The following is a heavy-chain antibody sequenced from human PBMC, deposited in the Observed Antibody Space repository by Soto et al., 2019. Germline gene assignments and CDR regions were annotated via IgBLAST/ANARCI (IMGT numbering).Heavy chain of an antibody. CDR3: TTREGATWYYGMDV. D-gene: IGHD1-26*01. CDR2: IKSKTDGGTT. J-gene: IGHJ6*02. V-gene: IGHV3-15*01. Sequence: GGSLRLSCAASGFTFSNAWMSWVRQAPGKGLEWVGRIKSKTDGGTTDYAAPVKGRFTISRDDSKNTLYLQMNSLKTEDTAVYYCTTREGATWYYGMDVWGQGTTVTVSS. CDR1: GFTFSNAW.